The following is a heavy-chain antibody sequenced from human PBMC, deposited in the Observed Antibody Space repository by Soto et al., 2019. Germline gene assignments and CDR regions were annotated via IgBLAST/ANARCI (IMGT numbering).Heavy chain of an antibody. J-gene: IGHJ4*02. Sequence: PGGSLRLSCAASGFTFSSYAMSWVRQAPGKGLEWVSAISGSGGSTYYADSVKGRFTISGDNSKNTLYLQMNSLRAEDTAVYYCAQADRIAVAGTAYWGQGTLVTVSS. CDR1: GFTFSSYA. D-gene: IGHD6-19*01. V-gene: IGHV3-23*01. CDR2: ISGSGGST. CDR3: AQADRIAVAGTAY.